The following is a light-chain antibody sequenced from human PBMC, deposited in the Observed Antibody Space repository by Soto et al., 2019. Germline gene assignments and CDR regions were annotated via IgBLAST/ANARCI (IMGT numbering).Light chain of an antibody. CDR1: QGIRYD. CDR3: LQDYGYPRT. J-gene: IGKJ1*01. V-gene: IGKV1-6*01. CDR2: AAS. Sequence: AIQMTQSPSSLSASVGDRVTITCRAGQGIRYDVAWYQQKPGRAPKLLIYAASNLQSGVPSRFSGSGSGSDFTLTISSLQPEDFATYYCLQDYGYPRTFGQGTKVEI.